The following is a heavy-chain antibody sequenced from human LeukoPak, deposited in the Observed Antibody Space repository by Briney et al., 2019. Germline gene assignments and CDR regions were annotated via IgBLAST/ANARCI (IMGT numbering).Heavy chain of an antibody. D-gene: IGHD3-9*01. CDR3: ARAPIYDILTGYRFDP. V-gene: IGHV1-46*01. CDR1: GYTFTGYY. Sequence: ASVKVSCKASGYTFTGYYMHWVRQAPGQGLEWMGIINPSGGSTSYAQKFQGRVTMTRDTSTSTVYMELSSLRSEDTAVYYCARAPIYDILTGYRFDPWGQGTLVTVSS. CDR2: INPSGGST. J-gene: IGHJ5*02.